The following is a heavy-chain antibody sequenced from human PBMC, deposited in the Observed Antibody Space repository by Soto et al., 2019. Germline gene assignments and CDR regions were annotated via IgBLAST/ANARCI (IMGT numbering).Heavy chain of an antibody. V-gene: IGHV3-30*18. CDR1: GFTFSSYG. Sequence: QVQLVESGGGVVQPGRSLRLSCAASGFTFSSYGVHWVRQAPGKGLEWVAVISYDGSNKYYADSVKGRFTISRDNSKHTLYLQMNSLRAEDTAVYYCAKAPYSGYEIDYWGQGTLVTVSS. CDR3: AKAPYSGYEIDY. CDR2: ISYDGSNK. J-gene: IGHJ4*02. D-gene: IGHD5-12*01.